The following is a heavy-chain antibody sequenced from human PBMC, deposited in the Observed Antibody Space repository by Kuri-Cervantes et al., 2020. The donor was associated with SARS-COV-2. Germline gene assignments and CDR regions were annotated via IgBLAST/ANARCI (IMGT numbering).Heavy chain of an antibody. CDR3: ARLGAGYYY. CDR2: IYYSGST. CDR1: GGSISSSSYY. D-gene: IGHD2-15*01. Sequence: SETLSLTCTVSGGSISSSSYYWGWIRQPPGKGLEWIGSIYYSGSTYYNPSLKSRVTISVDTSKNQFSLKPSSVTAADTAVYYCARLGAGYYYWGQGTLVTVSS. J-gene: IGHJ4*02. V-gene: IGHV4-39*01.